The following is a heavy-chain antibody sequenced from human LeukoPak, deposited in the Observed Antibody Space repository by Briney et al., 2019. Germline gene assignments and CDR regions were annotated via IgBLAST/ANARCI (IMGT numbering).Heavy chain of an antibody. CDR3: ARQLRNYNIVTGYNNRLDP. J-gene: IGHJ5*02. D-gene: IGHD3-9*01. CDR1: GGSISNYY. CDR2: ISNSGST. Sequence: SETLSLTCAVSGGSISNYYWTWIRLPPGKGLEWVGYISNSGSTKYNPSLKSRVSLSVDKSKNHFSLKLNSVTAADTAVYYCARQLRNYNIVTGYNNRLDPWGQGALVTVSS. V-gene: IGHV4-59*01.